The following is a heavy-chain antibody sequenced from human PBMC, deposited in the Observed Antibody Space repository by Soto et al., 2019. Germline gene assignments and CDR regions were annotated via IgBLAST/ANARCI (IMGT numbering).Heavy chain of an antibody. CDR1: GYTFTSYC. Sequence: ASVKVSCKASGYTFTSYCISWVRQAPGQGLEWMGWISANTGNTNYAQKLQGRVTMTTDTSTSTAYMGLRSLRSDDTAVYYCARDRYGDYVGWFDPWGQGTLVTVSS. CDR3: ARDRYGDYVGWFDP. J-gene: IGHJ5*02. V-gene: IGHV1-18*04. D-gene: IGHD4-17*01. CDR2: ISANTGNT.